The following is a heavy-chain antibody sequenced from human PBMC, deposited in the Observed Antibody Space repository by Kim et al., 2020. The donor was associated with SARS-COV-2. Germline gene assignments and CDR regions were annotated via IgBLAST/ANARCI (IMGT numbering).Heavy chain of an antibody. D-gene: IGHD3-10*01. CDR1: GFTFSSYW. V-gene: IGHV3-7*03. J-gene: IGHJ4*02. CDR3: ARQGKERPDTMVRGDPKFDY. Sequence: GGSLRLSCAASGFTFSSYWMSWVRQAPGKGLEWVANIKQDGSEKYYVDSVKGRFTISRDNAKNSLYLQMNSLRAEDTAVYYCARQGKERPDTMVRGDPKFDYWGQGTLVTVSS. CDR2: IKQDGSEK.